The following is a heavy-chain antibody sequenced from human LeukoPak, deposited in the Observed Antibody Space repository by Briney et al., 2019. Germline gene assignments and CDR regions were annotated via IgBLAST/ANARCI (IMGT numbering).Heavy chain of an antibody. D-gene: IGHD2-2*01. CDR3: ARIEPVPLGVDDYYYYMDV. J-gene: IGHJ6*03. V-gene: IGHV3-21*01. CDR1: GFTFSSYS. Sequence: GGSLRLSCAASGFTFSSYSMNWVRQAPGKGLEWVSSISSSSSYIYYADSVKGRFTISRDNAKNSLYLQMNSLRAEDTAVYYCARIEPVPLGVDDYYYYMDVWGKGTTVTVSS. CDR2: ISSSSSYI.